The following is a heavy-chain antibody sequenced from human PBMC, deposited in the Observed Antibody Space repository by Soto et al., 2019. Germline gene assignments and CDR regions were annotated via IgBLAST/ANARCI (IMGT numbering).Heavy chain of an antibody. D-gene: IGHD3-16*02. CDR3: AREGSIIIPSVSGF. J-gene: IGHJ4*02. CDR2: ISKSDYT. Sequence: WGSLRLTCTVSGVAVNNYGINWFLQAPRGGLEGGSSISKSDYTYYSESVKGRFTISRDNAKNSVSLQMNTLRVEDTAVYYCAREGSIIIPSVSGFWGQGTLVTVSS. CDR1: GVAVNNYG. V-gene: IGHV3-21*01.